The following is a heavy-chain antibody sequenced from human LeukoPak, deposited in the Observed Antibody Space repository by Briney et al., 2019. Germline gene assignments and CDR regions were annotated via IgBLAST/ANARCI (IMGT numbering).Heavy chain of an antibody. CDR2: IKQDGSEK. D-gene: IGHD1-26*01. CDR3: ARDHSSGSYGWVY. CDR1: GFTFSSYW. V-gene: IGHV3-7*01. Sequence: GGSLRLSCAASGFTFSSYWMSWVRQAPGKGLDWVANIKQDGSEKYYVDSVKGRFTISRDNAKNSLYLQMNSLRAEDTAVYYCARDHSSGSYGWVYWGQGTLVTVSS. J-gene: IGHJ4*02.